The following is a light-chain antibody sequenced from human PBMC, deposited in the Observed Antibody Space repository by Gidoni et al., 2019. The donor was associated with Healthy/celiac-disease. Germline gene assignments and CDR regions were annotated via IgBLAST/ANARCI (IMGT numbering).Light chain of an antibody. CDR2: GAS. CDR1: QSVSSSY. J-gene: IGKJ4*01. Sequence: EIVLTQSPGTLSLSPGERATLSCRASQSVSSSYLAWYQQKPGQAPRLLIYGASSRATGITDRFSGSGSGTDFTLTISRLEPEDFAVYYCQQYGSSPRLTFGGGTKVEIK. V-gene: IGKV3-20*01. CDR3: QQYGSSPRLT.